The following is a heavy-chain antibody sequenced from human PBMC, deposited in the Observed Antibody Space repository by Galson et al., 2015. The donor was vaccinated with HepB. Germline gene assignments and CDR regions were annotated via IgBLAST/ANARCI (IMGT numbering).Heavy chain of an antibody. D-gene: IGHD6-19*01. CDR3: ARVHPEYTSGWYRQALYYFDS. CDR2: ISGNGDST. V-gene: IGHV3-23*01. J-gene: IGHJ4*02. CDR1: GLAFDTHA. Sequence: SLRLSCAASGLAFDTHAMSWVRQAPGRGLEWISGISGNGDSTFYADSVKGRFTVSRDNSNNMLYLQMNSLRAEDAGLYFCARVHPEYTSGWYRQALYYFDSWGQGTLVAVSS.